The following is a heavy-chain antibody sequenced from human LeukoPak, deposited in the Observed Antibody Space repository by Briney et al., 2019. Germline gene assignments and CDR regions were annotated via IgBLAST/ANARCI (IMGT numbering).Heavy chain of an antibody. CDR2: IIPIFGTA. J-gene: IGHJ4*02. CDR3: ARANYYDSSGYFLFDY. V-gene: IGHV1-69*05. D-gene: IGHD3-22*01. Sequence: VASVKVSCKASGGTFSSYAISWVRQAPGQGLEWMGGIIPIFGTANYAQKFQGRATITTDESTSTAYMELSSLRSEDTAVYYCARANYYDSSGYFLFDYWGQGTLVTVSS. CDR1: GGTFSSYA.